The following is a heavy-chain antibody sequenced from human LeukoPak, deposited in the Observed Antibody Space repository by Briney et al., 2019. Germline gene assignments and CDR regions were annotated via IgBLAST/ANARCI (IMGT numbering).Heavy chain of an antibody. J-gene: IGHJ4*02. V-gene: IGHV4-59*08. CDR1: GGSISSYY. D-gene: IGHD3/OR15-3a*01. Sequence: SETLSLTCTVSGGSISSYYWSWIRQPPGKGLEWIGYIYYSGSTNYNPSLKSRVTVSVDTSKNQFSLNLSSVTAADTAVYYCARHARGTGYFDYWGQGTLVTVSS. CDR3: ARHARGTGYFDY. CDR2: IYYSGST.